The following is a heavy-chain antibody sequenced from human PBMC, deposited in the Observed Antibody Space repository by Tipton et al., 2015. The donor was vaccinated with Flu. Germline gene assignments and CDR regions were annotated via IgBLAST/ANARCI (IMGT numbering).Heavy chain of an antibody. CDR2: IDRRGRT. J-gene: IGHJ4*02. Sequence: LRLSCVVSGYFIGGGNYWGWIRQAPGKGLEWIGNIDRRGRTYGNPSLKSRVTMSVDTSMSQFTLQLTSVTAADTAVYYCARDPSLGMPDYFDSWGQGILVTASS. D-gene: IGHD2-2*01. CDR3: ARDPSLGMPDYFDS. V-gene: IGHV4-38-2*02. CDR1: GYFIGGGNY.